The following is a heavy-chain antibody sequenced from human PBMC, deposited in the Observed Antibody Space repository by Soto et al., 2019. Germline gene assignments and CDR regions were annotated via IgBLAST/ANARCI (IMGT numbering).Heavy chain of an antibody. CDR3: VRGRTVIDHDDFDS. V-gene: IGHV3-30-3*01. J-gene: IGHJ4*02. Sequence: QVQLVESGGGVVQPGRSLRLSSAASGFTFSSYSMHWVREAPGKGLEWVAAMSYDENSKYFADSVKGRFTISRDNSKNTLSLQMNSLGPEDSAVYYCVRGRTVIDHDDFDSWGQGTLVTVSS. CDR2: MSYDENSK. CDR1: GFTFSSYS. D-gene: IGHD2-21*01.